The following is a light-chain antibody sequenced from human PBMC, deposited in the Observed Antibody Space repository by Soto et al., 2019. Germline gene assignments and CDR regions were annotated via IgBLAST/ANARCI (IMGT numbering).Light chain of an antibody. J-gene: IGKJ5*01. CDR3: QQFGSSVT. V-gene: IGKV3-15*01. CDR2: GAS. CDR1: ESISRN. Sequence: EMVVTQSPATLSTSPGGRATLSCRTSESISRNLAWYQQKLGQAPRLLIYGASTRATGVPDRFTGSGSGTDFILTITSLQSEDFAVYYCQQFGSSVTFGQGTRLEIK.